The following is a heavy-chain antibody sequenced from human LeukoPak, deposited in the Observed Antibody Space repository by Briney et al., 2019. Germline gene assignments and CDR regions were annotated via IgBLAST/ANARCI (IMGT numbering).Heavy chain of an antibody. CDR3: AKPRLLSKLGTLFDY. D-gene: IGHD1-1*01. J-gene: IGHJ4*02. CDR2: ISGSGGST. V-gene: IGHV3-23*01. Sequence: QTGGSLRLSCAASGFTFSSYAMSWVRQAPGKGLEWVSAISGSGGSTYYADSVKGRFTISRDNSKNTLYLQMNSLRAEDTAVYYCAKPRLLSKLGTLFDYWGQGTLVTVPS. CDR1: GFTFSSYA.